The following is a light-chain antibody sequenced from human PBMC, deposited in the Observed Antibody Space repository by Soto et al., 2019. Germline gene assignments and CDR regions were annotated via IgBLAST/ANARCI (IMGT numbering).Light chain of an antibody. CDR1: QSVSTH. V-gene: IGKV3-15*01. CDR3: QHSNNWPFP. Sequence: EVVMGGCRAFLSVSPGVRATLSCRASQSVSTHSAWYQHKPGQAPRLLTFGASSRASGIPARFSASGSGTEFTLTISSLQSEDFTVYYCQHSNNWPFPFGPRTKVDV. J-gene: IGKJ3*01. CDR2: GAS.